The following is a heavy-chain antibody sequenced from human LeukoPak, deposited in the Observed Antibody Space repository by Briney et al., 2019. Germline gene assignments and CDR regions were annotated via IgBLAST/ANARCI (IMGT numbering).Heavy chain of an antibody. CDR1: GYPFTSYA. V-gene: IGHV7-4-1*02. Sequence: ASVKVSCKASGYPFTSYAMNWVRQAPGQGLVWMGWINTNTGNATYAQGFTGRFVFSLDTSVKTAYLQISSLQAEDTSVYFCARDRSVIGYDAFDLWGQGTMVTVSS. CDR2: INTNTGNA. CDR3: ARDRSVIGYDAFDL. J-gene: IGHJ3*01. D-gene: IGHD2-21*01.